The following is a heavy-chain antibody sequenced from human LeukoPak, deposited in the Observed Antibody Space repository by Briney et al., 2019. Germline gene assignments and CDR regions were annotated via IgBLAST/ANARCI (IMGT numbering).Heavy chain of an antibody. CDR2: IIPIFGTA. J-gene: IGHJ6*04. CDR3: ARDGHSGYDLGGMDV. Sequence: VASVKVSCKASGYTFTSYGISWVRQAPGQGLEWMGGIIPIFGTANYAQKFQGRVTITADKSTSTAYMELSSLRSEDTAVYYCARDGHSGYDLGGMDVWGKGTTVTVSS. D-gene: IGHD5-12*01. CDR1: GYTFTSYG. V-gene: IGHV1-69*06.